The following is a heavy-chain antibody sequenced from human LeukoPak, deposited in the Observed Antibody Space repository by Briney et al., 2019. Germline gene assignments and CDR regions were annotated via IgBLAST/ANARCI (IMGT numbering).Heavy chain of an antibody. Sequence: PSETLSLTCTLSVGPHTILYGSWPRKPPGKARGWIAYFYTSGITNYNPSLKSRVTISVDTPKNQVSLRLSSVSAADTAVYYCARHAIYSGDYSFWFDPWGLGTLVTVSS. V-gene: IGHV4-59*08. CDR2: FYTSGIT. D-gene: IGHD1-26*01. J-gene: IGHJ5*02. CDR3: ARHAIYSGDYSFWFDP. CDR1: VGPHTILY.